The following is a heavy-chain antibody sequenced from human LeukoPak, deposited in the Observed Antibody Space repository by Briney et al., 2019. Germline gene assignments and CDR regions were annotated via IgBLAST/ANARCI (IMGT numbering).Heavy chain of an antibody. CDR1: GFTFSNYA. J-gene: IGHJ1*01. D-gene: IGHD2-2*01. V-gene: IGHV3-23*01. CDR2: ISDSGGST. Sequence: SGGSLRLSCAASGFTFSNYAMSWVRQAPGKGLEWVSGISDSGGSTYDGDSVKRRFTISRDNSKNTLYLQMNNLRAEDTAVYYCAKRFCSGSSCFFLESEFFQQWGEGTLVTVSS. CDR3: AKRFCSGSSCFFLESEFFQQ.